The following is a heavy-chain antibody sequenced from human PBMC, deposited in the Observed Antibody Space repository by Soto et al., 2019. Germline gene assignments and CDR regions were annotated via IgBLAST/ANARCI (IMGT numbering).Heavy chain of an antibody. J-gene: IGHJ4*02. V-gene: IGHV2-5*02. D-gene: IGHD2-15*01. Sequence: QITLKESGPTLVKPTQTLTLTCTFSGFSLSTSGVGVGWIRQPPGKALEWLALIYWDDEKRYSPSLKSRLTITKDTPKNQVVLTMTNMDPVDTATYYSAHRPSYCIYGTCYSGFDYWGQGTLVTVSS. CDR3: AHRPSYCIYGTCYSGFDY. CDR1: GFSLSTSGVG. CDR2: IYWDDEK.